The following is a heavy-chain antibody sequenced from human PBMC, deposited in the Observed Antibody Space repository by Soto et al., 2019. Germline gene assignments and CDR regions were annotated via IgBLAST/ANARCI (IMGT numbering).Heavy chain of an antibody. CDR3: ARGEDRGTSNLPFQFDY. Sequence: GGSLRLSCAASGFTVSSNYMSWVRQAPGKGLEWVSVIYSGGSTYYADSVKGRFTISRHNSKNTLYLQMNSLRAEDTAVYYCARGEDRGTSNLPFQFDYWGQGTLVTVSS. CDR1: GFTVSSNY. D-gene: IGHD2-15*01. J-gene: IGHJ4*02. CDR2: IYSGGST. V-gene: IGHV3-53*04.